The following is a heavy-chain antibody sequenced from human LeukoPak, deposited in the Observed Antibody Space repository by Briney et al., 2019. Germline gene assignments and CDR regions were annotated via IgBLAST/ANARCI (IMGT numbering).Heavy chain of an antibody. V-gene: IGHV3-30-3*01. J-gene: IGHJ3*02. CDR1: GFTFSSYA. CDR2: ISYDGSNK. Sequence: GGSLRLSCAASGFTFSSYAMHWVRQAPGKGLEWVAVISYDGSNKYYADSVKGRFTISRDNSKNTLYLQMNSLRAEDTAVYYCARDLYYYDSSGLGAFDIWGQGTMVTVSS. D-gene: IGHD3-22*01. CDR3: ARDLYYYDSSGLGAFDI.